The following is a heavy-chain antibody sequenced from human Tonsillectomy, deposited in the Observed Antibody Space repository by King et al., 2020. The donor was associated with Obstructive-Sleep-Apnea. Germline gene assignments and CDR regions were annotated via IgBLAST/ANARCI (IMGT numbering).Heavy chain of an antibody. CDR1: GYTFSGYF. CDR3: ARVRRYSDWYLDY. V-gene: IGHV1-2*02. Sequence: VQLVQSGAELKKPGASVKVSCRASGYTFSGYFMHWVRLAPGQGLEWMGWINPNSGGTSYAQKFQGRVTMTRDTSISTAYMELSRLRSDDTAVYYCARVRRYSDWYLDYWGQGTLVTVSS. J-gene: IGHJ4*02. CDR2: INPNSGGT. D-gene: IGHD3-9*01.